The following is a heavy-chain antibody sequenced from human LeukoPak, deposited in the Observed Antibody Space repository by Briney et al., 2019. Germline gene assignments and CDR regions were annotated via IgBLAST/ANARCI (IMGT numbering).Heavy chain of an antibody. D-gene: IGHD3-10*01. Sequence: GGSLRLSCAASGFTFSSYAMSWVRQAPGKGLEWVSAISGSGGSTYYADSVKGRFTISRDNSKNTLYLQMNSLRAEDTAVYYCAKSKKTGITIGRGKTTYYFDYLGQGTLVTVSS. CDR2: ISGSGGST. J-gene: IGHJ4*02. CDR3: AKSKKTGITIGRGKTTYYFDY. V-gene: IGHV3-23*01. CDR1: GFTFSSYA.